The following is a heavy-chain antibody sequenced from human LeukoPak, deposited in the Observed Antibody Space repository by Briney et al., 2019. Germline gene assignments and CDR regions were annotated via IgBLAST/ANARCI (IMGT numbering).Heavy chain of an antibody. Sequence: GGSLRLSCAASGFTVSSNYMSWVRQAPGKGLEWVSYISSSGSTIYYADSMKGRFTISRDNAKNSLYLQMNSLRAEDTAVYYCAELGITMIGGVWGKGTTVTISS. V-gene: IGHV3-11*04. J-gene: IGHJ6*04. CDR1: GFTVSSNY. D-gene: IGHD3-10*02. CDR3: AELGITMIGGV. CDR2: ISSSGSTI.